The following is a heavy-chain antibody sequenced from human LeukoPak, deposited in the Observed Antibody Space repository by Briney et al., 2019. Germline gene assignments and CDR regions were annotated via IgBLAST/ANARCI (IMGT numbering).Heavy chain of an antibody. V-gene: IGHV1-2*02. J-gene: IGHJ3*02. CDR3: ARDGQSHAFDI. Sequence: ASVKVSCKASGYTFTGYYMHWVRQAPGQGLEWMGWINPSSGGTNYAQKFQGRVTMTRDTSISTAYMELSRLRSDDTAVYYCARDGQSHAFDIWGKGTMVTVSS. CDR1: GYTFTGYY. CDR2: INPSSGGT. D-gene: IGHD6-19*01.